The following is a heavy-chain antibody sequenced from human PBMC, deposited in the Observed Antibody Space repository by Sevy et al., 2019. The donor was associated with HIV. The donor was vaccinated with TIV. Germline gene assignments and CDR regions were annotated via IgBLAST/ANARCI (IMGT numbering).Heavy chain of an antibody. Sequence: SETLSLTCTVSGGSVTTGYWSWIRQPPGKGPEWIGYGYDIGRTAYSHSLKRRVTISLDTTKNQFSLQLNSITAADTAVYYCARVRDYGSGSFSPWFGPWGQGTLVTVSS. CDR3: ARVRDYGSGSFSPWFGP. V-gene: IGHV4-59*02. CDR2: GYDIGRT. J-gene: IGHJ5*02. D-gene: IGHD3-10*01. CDR1: GGSVTTGY.